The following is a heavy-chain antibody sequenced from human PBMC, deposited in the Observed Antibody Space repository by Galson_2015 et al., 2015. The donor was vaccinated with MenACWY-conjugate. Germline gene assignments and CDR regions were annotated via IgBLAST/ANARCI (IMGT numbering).Heavy chain of an antibody. D-gene: IGHD5-24*01. V-gene: IGHV3-7*05. Sequence: SLRLSCAASGFIVSSYWTSWVRQAPGKGPEWVGNINEDGGEKYYVDSVKGRFTISRDNAKNSLYLQMNSLRAEDTAVYYCARDLGWLQCDYWGQGTLVTVSS. CDR3: ARDLGWLQCDY. CDR2: INEDGGEK. J-gene: IGHJ4*02. CDR1: GFIVSSYW.